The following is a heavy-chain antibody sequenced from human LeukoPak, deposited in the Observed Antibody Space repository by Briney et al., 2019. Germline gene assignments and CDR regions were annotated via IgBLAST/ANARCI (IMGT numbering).Heavy chain of an antibody. Sequence: ASVKVSCKGFQYTFTGYYMHWVRQAPGQGLEWMGRINPNSGGTNYAQKFQGSVTMTRDTSISTAYMELSRLRSDDTAVYYCARARTSSWSTDYWGQGTLVTVSS. CDR1: QYTFTGYY. CDR3: ARARTSSWSTDY. CDR2: INPNSGGT. J-gene: IGHJ4*02. V-gene: IGHV1-2*06. D-gene: IGHD6-13*01.